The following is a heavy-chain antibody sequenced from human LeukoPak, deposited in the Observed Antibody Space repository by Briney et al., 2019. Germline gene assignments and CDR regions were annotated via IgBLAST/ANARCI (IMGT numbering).Heavy chain of an antibody. CDR1: GYTFTSYY. V-gene: IGHV1-46*01. J-gene: IGHJ3*02. CDR3: ARVASSGNDAFGI. Sequence: ASVTVSCKASGYTFTSYYIHWVRQAPGQGLEWMGIINPSGGSTSYAQKFQGRVTMTRDTSTSTVYMELSSLRSEDTAVYYCARVASSGNDAFGIWGQGTMVTVSS. D-gene: IGHD3-10*01. CDR2: INPSGGST.